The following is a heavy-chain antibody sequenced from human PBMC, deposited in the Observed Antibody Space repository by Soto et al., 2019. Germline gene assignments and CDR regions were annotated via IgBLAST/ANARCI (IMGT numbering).Heavy chain of an antibody. Sequence: PSETLSLTCTVSGGSISSYYWSWILQPPGKGLEWIGYIYYSGSTNYNPSLKSRVTISVDTSKNQFSLKLSSVTAADTAVYYCARPRGRISAFDIWGQGTMVTVSS. J-gene: IGHJ3*02. CDR1: GGSISSYY. CDR2: IYYSGST. D-gene: IGHD5-12*01. V-gene: IGHV4-59*01. CDR3: ARPRGRISAFDI.